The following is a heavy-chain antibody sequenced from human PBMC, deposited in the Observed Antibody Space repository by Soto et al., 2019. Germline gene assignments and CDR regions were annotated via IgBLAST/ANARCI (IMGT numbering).Heavy chain of an antibody. CDR2: ISDGVDRA. V-gene: IGHV3-23*01. CDR3: ARYTAVADPYYFDY. J-gene: IGHJ4*03. CDR1: GFNFATYS. Sequence: GGSLRLSCAASGFNFATYSMSWVRQAPGKGLEWVAGISDGVDRAYYGDSVKGRFTISRDTSKNMLYLHMNSLRAEDTAIYYCARYTAVADPYYFDYWGQGTTVTVSS. D-gene: IGHD6-19*01.